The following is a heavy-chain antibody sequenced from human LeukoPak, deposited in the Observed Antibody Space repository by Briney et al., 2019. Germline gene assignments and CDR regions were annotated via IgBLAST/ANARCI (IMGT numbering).Heavy chain of an antibody. Sequence: GGSLRLSCAASGFTFSSYAMNWVRQAPGKGLEWVSAISGSGSSTYYADSVKGRFTISRDNSKNTLYLQMNSLRAEDTAVYYCAKLKSFPWLSDYWGQGTLVTVSS. CDR2: ISGSGSST. CDR1: GFTFSSYA. CDR3: AKLKSFPWLSDY. J-gene: IGHJ4*02. D-gene: IGHD3-22*01. V-gene: IGHV3-23*01.